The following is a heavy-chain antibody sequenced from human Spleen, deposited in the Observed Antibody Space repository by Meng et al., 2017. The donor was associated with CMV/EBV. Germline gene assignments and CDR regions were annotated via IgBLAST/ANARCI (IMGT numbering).Heavy chain of an antibody. CDR3: ARGGIGDSGFDI. J-gene: IGHJ3*02. CDR2: IKQDGSEN. D-gene: IGHD4-17*01. Sequence: GESLKISCVASCFTFSTYWMGWVCQAPGKGLEWVANIKQDGSENYYVDSVKGRFTFSRDNAKSSLYLQMNSLRAEDTAVYYCARGGIGDSGFDIWGQGTMVTVSS. V-gene: IGHV3-7*01. CDR1: CFTFSTYW.